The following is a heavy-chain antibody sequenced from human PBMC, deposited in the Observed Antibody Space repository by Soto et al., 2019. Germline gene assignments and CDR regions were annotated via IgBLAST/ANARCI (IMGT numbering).Heavy chain of an antibody. CDR2: IDHSGST. J-gene: IGHJ6*03. Sequence: SEILSLTCAVYGGSFSGYYWNWIRQPPGKGLEWIGEIDHSGSTDYNPSLKSRVTITVDPSKNQFSLKLSSVTAADTAVYYCARRPPRGTIYYYYYMDVWGKGTTVTVSS. V-gene: IGHV4-34*01. CDR1: GGSFSGYY. D-gene: IGHD2-2*01. CDR3: ARRPPRGTIYYYYYMDV.